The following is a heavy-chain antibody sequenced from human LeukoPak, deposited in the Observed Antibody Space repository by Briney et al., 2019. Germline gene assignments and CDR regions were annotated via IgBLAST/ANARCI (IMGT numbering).Heavy chain of an antibody. CDR2: IIPIFGTA. CDR3: ARRGGTRVGYYDSSGPDWYFDL. D-gene: IGHD3-22*01. CDR1: GGTFSSYA. J-gene: IGHJ2*01. V-gene: IGHV1-69*05. Sequence: GASVKVSCKASGGTFSSYAISWVRQAPGQGLEWMGGIIPIFGTANYAQKFQGRVTITTDESTSTAYMELSSLRSEDTAVYYCARRGGTRVGYYDSSGPDWYFDLWGRGTLVTVSS.